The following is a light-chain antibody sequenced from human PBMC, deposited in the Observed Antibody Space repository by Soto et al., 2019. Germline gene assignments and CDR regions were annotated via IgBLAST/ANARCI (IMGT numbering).Light chain of an antibody. CDR2: EVN. CDR1: SSDVGGYNY. V-gene: IGLV2-8*01. CDR3: SSYARRSTV. J-gene: IGLJ1*01. Sequence: QSALTQPPSAYGSPGQSVAISCTGTSSDVGGYNYVSWYQQNPGKAPKLMIYEVNKRPSGVPDRFSASKSGNTSSLTVSGLQAEDEADYYCSSYARRSTVFRTGTKIT.